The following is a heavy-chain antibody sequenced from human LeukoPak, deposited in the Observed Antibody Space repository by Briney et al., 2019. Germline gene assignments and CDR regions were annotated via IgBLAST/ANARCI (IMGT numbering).Heavy chain of an antibody. CDR1: GFTFSNAW. CDR2: IKSKTDGGTT. V-gene: IGHV3-15*01. D-gene: IGHD6-13*01. J-gene: IGHJ4*02. CDR3: TTGELVAAASDDY. Sequence: GGSLRLSCAASGFTFSNAWMSWVRQAPGKGLEWVGRIKSKTDGGTTDYAAPVKGRFTISRDDSKNTLYLQMNSLKTEDTAVYCCTTGELVAAASDDYWGQGTLVTVSS.